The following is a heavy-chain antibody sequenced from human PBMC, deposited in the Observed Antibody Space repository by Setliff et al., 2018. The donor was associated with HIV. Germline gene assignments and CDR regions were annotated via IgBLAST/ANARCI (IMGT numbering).Heavy chain of an antibody. D-gene: IGHD2-21*02. Sequence: LSLTCGLNAVPFSNYYWNLIRQSPEKGLEWIVEVNHNGNINYNPSLQSRVTVSVDTSKPQFSLEMSSLTAADTAVYYCAITLVGVTTEMYWGQGTLVTVSS. V-gene: IGHV4-34*01. J-gene: IGHJ4*02. CDR1: AVPFSNYY. CDR3: AITLVGVTTEMY. CDR2: VNHNGNI.